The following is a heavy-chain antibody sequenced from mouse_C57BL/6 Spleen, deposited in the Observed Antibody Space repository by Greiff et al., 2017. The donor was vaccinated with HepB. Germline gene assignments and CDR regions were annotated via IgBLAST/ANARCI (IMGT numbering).Heavy chain of an antibody. CDR3: ARDFITTVVAPFDY. D-gene: IGHD1-1*01. CDR2: INPSNGGT. CDR1: GYTFTSYW. Sequence: QVQLQHPGTELVKPGASVKLSCKASGYTFTSYWMHWVKQRPGQGLEWIGNINPSNGGTNYNEKFKSKATLTVDKSSSTAYMQLSSLTSEDSAVYYCARDFITTVVAPFDYWGQGTTLTVSS. J-gene: IGHJ2*01. V-gene: IGHV1-53*01.